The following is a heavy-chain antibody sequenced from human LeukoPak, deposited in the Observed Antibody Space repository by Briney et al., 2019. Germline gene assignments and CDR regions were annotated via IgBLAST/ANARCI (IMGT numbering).Heavy chain of an antibody. CDR1: GGSISSGSYY. D-gene: IGHD5-18*01. Sequence: SETLSLTCTVSGGSISSGSYYWSWIRQPAGKGLEWIGRIYTSGSTNYNPSLKSRVTISVDTSKNQFSLKLSSVTAADTAMYYCARDSYNYGSGSLDYWGRGTLVTVSS. CDR3: ARDSYNYGSGSLDY. V-gene: IGHV4-61*02. J-gene: IGHJ4*02. CDR2: IYTSGST.